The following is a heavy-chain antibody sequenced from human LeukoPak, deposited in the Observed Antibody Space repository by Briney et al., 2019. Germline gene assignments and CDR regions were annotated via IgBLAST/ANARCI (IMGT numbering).Heavy chain of an antibody. V-gene: IGHV3-21*01. D-gene: IGHD3-10*01. Sequence: PGRSLRLSCAASALTVSSNSMTWVRQAPGKGLEWVSSIRSSSTYIYYADSVKGRFTTSRDNARSSLYLQMNSLRAEDTAVCYCARELRYYGSGSYYYYYGMDVWGQGTTVTVSS. CDR3: ARELRYYGSGSYYYYYGMDV. CDR2: IRSSSTYI. J-gene: IGHJ6*02. CDR1: ALTVSSNS.